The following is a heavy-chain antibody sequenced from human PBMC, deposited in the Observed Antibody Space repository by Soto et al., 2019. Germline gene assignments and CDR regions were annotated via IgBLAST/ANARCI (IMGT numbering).Heavy chain of an antibody. V-gene: IGHV4-31*03. CDR2: IYHSGTT. CDR1: GGSISSGGYY. CDR3: AMVRGNQLLGWFDP. J-gene: IGHJ5*02. Sequence: QVQLQESGPGLVKPSQTLSLTCTVSGGSISSGGYYWSWIRQHPGKGLEWIGYIYHSGTTYYNPSLQCRVTISVDTSKNHFSLTLTSVTPADTAVYYCAMVRGNQLLGWFDPWGQGTLVTVSS. D-gene: IGHD2-2*01.